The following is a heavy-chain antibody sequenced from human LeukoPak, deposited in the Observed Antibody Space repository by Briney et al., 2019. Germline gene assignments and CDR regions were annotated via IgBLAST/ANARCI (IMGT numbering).Heavy chain of an antibody. V-gene: IGHV3-23*01. CDR2: ISGSGGST. J-gene: IGHJ4*02. CDR3: ARARRWLQFDFDF. CDR1: GFTFSSYA. Sequence: TGGSLRLSCAASGFTFSSYAMSWVRQAPGKGLEWVSAISGSGGSTYYADSVKGRFTISRDNSKNTVYLQMNSLRVEDTAVYYCARARRWLQFDFDFWGQGTLVTVSS. D-gene: IGHD5-24*01.